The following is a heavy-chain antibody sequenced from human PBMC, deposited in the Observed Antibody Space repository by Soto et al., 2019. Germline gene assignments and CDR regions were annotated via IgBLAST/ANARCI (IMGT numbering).Heavy chain of an antibody. Sequence: QVQLVQSGAEVKKPGASVQVSCKVSGNTFASYVFSWLRQAPGQGLEWLGWVRGYNGGTSYAEKFQVRVSMTTDTSTNTAYMELRSLRSDDTAVYYCARWGLGEFGYFDSWAQGTLVTVSS. D-gene: IGHD3-10*01. CDR2: VRGYNGGT. CDR1: GNTFASYV. V-gene: IGHV1-18*01. CDR3: ARWGLGEFGYFDS. J-gene: IGHJ4*02.